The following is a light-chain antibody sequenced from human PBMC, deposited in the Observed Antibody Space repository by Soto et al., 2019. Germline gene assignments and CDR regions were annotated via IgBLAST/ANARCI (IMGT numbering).Light chain of an antibody. CDR2: FAS. Sequence: DIQMTQSPSSLSAYVGDRVTITCRASQSISNFVNWFQQRPGTAPKLLIYFASDLQAGVPSRFSGSGSGTDFTITISSLQPEDFANYYCQQSYNTPVTFGGGTKVEIK. CDR1: QSISNF. CDR3: QQSYNTPVT. J-gene: IGKJ4*01. V-gene: IGKV1-39*01.